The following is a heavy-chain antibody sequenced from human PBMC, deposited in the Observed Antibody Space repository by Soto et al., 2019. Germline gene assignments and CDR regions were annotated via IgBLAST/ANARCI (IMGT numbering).Heavy chain of an antibody. D-gene: IGHD1-1*01. CDR1: GGSISSGDYY. J-gene: IGHJ6*02. CDR2: IYYSGST. V-gene: IGHV4-30-4*01. Sequence: SETLSLTCTVSGGSISSGDYYWRWIRQPPGKGLEWIGYIYYSGSTYYNPSLKSRVTISVGTSKNQVPLNLSTVTAADTAVYYCARERKQETWRLYGMDVWGQGTTVTVYS. CDR3: ARERKQETWRLYGMDV.